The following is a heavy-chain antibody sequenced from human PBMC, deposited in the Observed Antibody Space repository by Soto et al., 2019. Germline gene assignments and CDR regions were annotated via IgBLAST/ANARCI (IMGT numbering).Heavy chain of an antibody. CDR2: ISSSSSTI. CDR1: GFTFSSYS. V-gene: IGHV3-48*01. Sequence: GGSLRLSCAASGFTFSSYSMNWVRQAPGKGLEWVSYISSSSSTIYYADSVKDRFTISRDNAKNSLYLQMNSLRAEDTAVYYCARDNLLYYDYIWGSPQDAFDIWGQGTMVTVSS. J-gene: IGHJ3*02. D-gene: IGHD3-16*01. CDR3: ARDNLLYYDYIWGSPQDAFDI.